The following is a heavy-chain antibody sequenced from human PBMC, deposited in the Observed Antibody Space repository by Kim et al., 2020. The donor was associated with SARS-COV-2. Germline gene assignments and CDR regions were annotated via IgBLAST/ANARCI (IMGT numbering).Heavy chain of an antibody. CDR3: AKGNYDILTGYYMTFDY. V-gene: IGHV1-69*13. Sequence: SVKVSCKASGGTFSSYAISWVRQAPGQGLEWMGGIIPIFGTANYAQKFQGRVTITADESTSTAYMELSSLRSEDTAVYYCAKGNYDILTGYYMTFDYWGQGTLVTVSS. CDR1: GGTFSSYA. D-gene: IGHD3-9*01. CDR2: IIPIFGTA. J-gene: IGHJ4*02.